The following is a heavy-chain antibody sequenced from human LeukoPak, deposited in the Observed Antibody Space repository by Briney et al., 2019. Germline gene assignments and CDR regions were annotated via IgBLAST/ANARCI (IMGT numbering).Heavy chain of an antibody. D-gene: IGHD3-10*01. J-gene: IGHJ3*02. Sequence: SETLSLTCAVYGGSLSGYYWSWIRQPPGKGLEWIGEINHSGTTSYNPSLKSRLTISVDTSKDQFSLKLTSVTAADTAAFYCARHKTGARGFDIWGQGTMVTVSS. V-gene: IGHV4-34*01. CDR1: GGSLSGYY. CDR3: ARHKTGARGFDI. CDR2: INHSGTT.